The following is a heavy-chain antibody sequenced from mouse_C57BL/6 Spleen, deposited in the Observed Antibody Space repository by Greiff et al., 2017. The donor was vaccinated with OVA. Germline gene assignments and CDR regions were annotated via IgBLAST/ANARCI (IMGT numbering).Heavy chain of an antibody. CDR1: GYTFTSYG. V-gene: IGHV1-81*01. CDR2: IYPRSGNT. Sequence: LVESGAELARPGASVKLSCKASGYTFTSYGISWVKQRTGQGLEWIGEIYPRSGNTYYNEKFKGKATLTADKSSSTAYMELRSLTSEDSAVYFRARSLTGSYYFDYWGQGTTLTVSS. D-gene: IGHD4-1*01. J-gene: IGHJ2*01. CDR3: ARSLTGSYYFDY.